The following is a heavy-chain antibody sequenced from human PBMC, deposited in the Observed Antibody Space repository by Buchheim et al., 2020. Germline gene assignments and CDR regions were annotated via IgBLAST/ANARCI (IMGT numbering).Heavy chain of an antibody. CDR1: GFTFSSYW. Sequence: EVQLVESGGGLVQPGGSLRLSCAASGFTFSSYWMTWVRQAPGKGLEWVANIKPDGSETYCVDSVKGRFTIPRDNAKNSLYLQIKTLRAESTAVYYCARMVDLLATILGGGGDYGMDVWGQGT. J-gene: IGHJ6*02. CDR2: IKPDGSET. CDR3: ARMVDLLATILGGGGDYGMDV. D-gene: IGHD5-12*01. V-gene: IGHV3-7*01.